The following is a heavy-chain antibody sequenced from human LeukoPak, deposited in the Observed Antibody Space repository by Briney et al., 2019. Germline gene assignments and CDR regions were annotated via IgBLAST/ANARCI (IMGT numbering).Heavy chain of an antibody. V-gene: IGHV1-69*04. Sequence: ASVKASCKASVGTFSSYAISWVRQAPGPGLEWMGRIIPILGIANYAQKFQGRVTITADKSTSTAYMELSSLRSEDTAVYYCARDRRGNSGLGDAFDIWGQGTMVTVSS. D-gene: IGHD4-23*01. CDR2: IIPILGIA. CDR3: ARDRRGNSGLGDAFDI. J-gene: IGHJ3*02. CDR1: VGTFSSYA.